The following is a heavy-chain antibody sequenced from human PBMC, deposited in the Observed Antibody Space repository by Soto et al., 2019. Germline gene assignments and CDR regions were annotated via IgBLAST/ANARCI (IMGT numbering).Heavy chain of an antibody. V-gene: IGHV3-21*01. CDR2: ISSSSSYI. Sequence: EVQLVESGGGLVKPGGSLRLSCAASGFTFSSYSMNWVRQAPGKGLEWVSSISSSSSYIYYADSVKGRFTISRDNAKNSLYLQMNSLRAEDTAVYYCARTWAQWLVQTGNNWFDPCGQGTLVTVSS. D-gene: IGHD6-19*01. CDR3: ARTWAQWLVQTGNNWFDP. CDR1: GFTFSSYS. J-gene: IGHJ5*02.